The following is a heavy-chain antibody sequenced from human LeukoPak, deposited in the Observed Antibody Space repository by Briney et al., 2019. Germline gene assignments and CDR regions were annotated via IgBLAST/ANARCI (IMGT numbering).Heavy chain of an antibody. CDR1: GGSFSGYY. D-gene: IGHD2-2*01. CDR3: ARVEYQLPNHWYFDL. V-gene: IGHV4-34*01. CDR2: INHSGST. J-gene: IGHJ2*01. Sequence: PSETLSLTCAVYGGSFSGYYWSWIRQPPGKGLEWIGEINHSGSTNYNPSLKSRVTISVDTSKNQFSLKLSSVTAADTAVYYCARVEYQLPNHWYFDLWGRGTLVTVSS.